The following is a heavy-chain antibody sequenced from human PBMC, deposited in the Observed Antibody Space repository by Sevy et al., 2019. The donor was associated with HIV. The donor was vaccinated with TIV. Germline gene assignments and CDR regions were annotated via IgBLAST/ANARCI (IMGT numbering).Heavy chain of an antibody. CDR1: GGSFSGYY. CDR2: INHSGST. Sequence: SETLSLTCAVYGGSFSGYYWSWIRQPPGKGLEWIGEINHSGSTNYNPSLKSRVTISVDTSKNQFSLKLGSVTAADTAVYYCARRGRWLQLSFDYWGQGTLVTVSS. D-gene: IGHD5-12*01. V-gene: IGHV4-34*01. CDR3: ARRGRWLQLSFDY. J-gene: IGHJ4*02.